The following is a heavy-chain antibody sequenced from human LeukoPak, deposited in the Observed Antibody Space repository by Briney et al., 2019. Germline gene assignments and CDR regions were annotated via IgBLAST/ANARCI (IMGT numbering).Heavy chain of an antibody. V-gene: IGHV4-59*02. D-gene: IGHD3-10*01. CDR2: VYYTGTT. J-gene: IGHJ5*02. Sequence: PSETLSLTCTVSGGYVSGHYWSWIRQPPGKGLEWIGYVYYTGTTDYNPSLDGRVTISVDTFRDQFSLRLTSVTAADTAVYYYARLHASGAEEFDPWGQGTLVTVSS. CDR1: GGYVSGHY. CDR3: ARLHASGAEEFDP.